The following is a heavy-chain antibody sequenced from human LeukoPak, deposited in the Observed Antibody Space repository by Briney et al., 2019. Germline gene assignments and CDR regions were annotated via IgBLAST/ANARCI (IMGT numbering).Heavy chain of an antibody. D-gene: IGHD6-13*01. CDR1: GGTFSSYA. V-gene: IGHV1-69*01. Sequence: GSSVKVSCKASGGTFSSYAISWVRQAPGQGLEWMGGIIPIFGTANYAQKFQGRVTITADESTSTAYMELSSLRSEDTAVYYCARGRPKSIAAAGTHGMDVWGQGTTVTVSS. J-gene: IGHJ6*02. CDR2: IIPIFGTA. CDR3: ARGRPKSIAAAGTHGMDV.